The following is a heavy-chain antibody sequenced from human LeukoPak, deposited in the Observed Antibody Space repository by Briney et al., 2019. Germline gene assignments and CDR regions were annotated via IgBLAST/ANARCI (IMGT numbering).Heavy chain of an antibody. V-gene: IGHV4-34*01. CDR2: INHSGST. D-gene: IGHD4-17*01. CDR1: GFTFSSYS. J-gene: IGHJ4*02. CDR3: ARTLDYGDYCFDY. Sequence: GSLRLSCAASGFTFSSYSMNWVRQPPGKGLEWIGEINHSGSTNYNPSLKSRVTISVDTSKNQFSLKLSSVTAADTAVYYCARTLDYGDYCFDYWGQGTLVTVSS.